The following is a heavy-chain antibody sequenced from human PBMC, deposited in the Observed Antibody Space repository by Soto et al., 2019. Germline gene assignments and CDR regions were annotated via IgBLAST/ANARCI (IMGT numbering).Heavy chain of an antibody. V-gene: IGHV3-30*18. D-gene: IGHD7-27*01. J-gene: IGHJ3*02. CDR1: GFTFSSYG. CDR2: IPYDGSNK. Sequence: GSLRLSCAASGFTFSSYGMHWVRQAPGKGLEWVAVIPYDGSNKYYADSVKGRFTISRDNSKSTLYLQMNSLRGEDTAIYYCAKESWGHAFDTWGQGTMVTVSS. CDR3: AKESWGHAFDT.